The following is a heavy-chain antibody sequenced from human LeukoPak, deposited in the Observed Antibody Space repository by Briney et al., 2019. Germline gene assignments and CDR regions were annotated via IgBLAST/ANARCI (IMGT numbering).Heavy chain of an antibody. CDR3: ARERSGSYYAAFDI. Sequence: SETLSLTCAVYGGSFSGYYWSWIRQPPGKGLEWIGEINHSGSTNYNPSLKSRVTISVDTSKNQFSLKLSSVTAADTAVYYCARERSGSYYAAFDIWGQGTMVTVSS. CDR1: GGSFSGYY. V-gene: IGHV4-34*01. J-gene: IGHJ3*02. D-gene: IGHD1-26*01. CDR2: INHSGST.